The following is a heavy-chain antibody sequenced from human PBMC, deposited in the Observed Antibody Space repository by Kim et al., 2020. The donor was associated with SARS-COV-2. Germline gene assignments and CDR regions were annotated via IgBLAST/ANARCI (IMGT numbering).Heavy chain of an antibody. J-gene: IGHJ4*01. CDR1: GFTFSSYS. Sequence: GGSLRLSCAASGFTFSSYSMNWVRQAPGKGLEWVSSISSSSSYIYYADSVKGRFTISRDNAKNSLYLQMNSLRAEDTAVYYCATRAPAGGITIFGVVIIESDYFDYWGQEPWSPSPQ. D-gene: IGHD3-3*01. CDR2: ISSSSSYI. V-gene: IGHV3-21*01. CDR3: ATRAPAGGITIFGVVIIESDYFDY.